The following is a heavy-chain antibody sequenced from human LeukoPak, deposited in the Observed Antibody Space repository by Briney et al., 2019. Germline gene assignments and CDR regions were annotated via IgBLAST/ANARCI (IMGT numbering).Heavy chain of an antibody. CDR1: GYTFTNYG. CDR2: ISAYDGNT. V-gene: IGHV1-18*01. Sequence: ASVKVSCKASGYTFTNYGISWVRQAPGQGLEWMGWISAYDGNTNYAQKFQGRVTMTTDTSTSTAYMELRSLRSDDTAVYYCARGLGYYDSSGSDYWGQGTLVADSS. J-gene: IGHJ4*02. D-gene: IGHD3-22*01. CDR3: ARGLGYYDSSGSDY.